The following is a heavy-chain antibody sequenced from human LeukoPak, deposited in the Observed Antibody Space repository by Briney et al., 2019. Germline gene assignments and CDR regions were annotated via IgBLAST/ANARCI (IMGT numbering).Heavy chain of an antibody. J-gene: IGHJ4*02. CDR2: ISGSGGST. CDR1: GFTFSSYA. CDR3: ARGLITMEEVDYFDY. V-gene: IGHV3-23*01. Sequence: PGGSLRLSCAASGFTFSSYAMSWVRQAPGKGLEWVSAISGSGGSTYYADSVKGRFTISRDNARNSLYLQMNSLRAEDTAVYYCARGLITMEEVDYFDYWGQGTLVTVSS. D-gene: IGHD3-10*01.